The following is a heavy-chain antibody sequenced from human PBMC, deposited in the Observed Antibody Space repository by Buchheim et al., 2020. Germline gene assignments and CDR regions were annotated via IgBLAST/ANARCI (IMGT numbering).Heavy chain of an antibody. CDR2: ISYDGSNK. Sequence: QVQLVESGGGVVQPGRSLRLSCAASGFTFSSYAMHWVRQAPGKGLEWVAVISYDGSNKYYAASVKGRFTISRDNSKNTMYLQMNSLRAEDTAVYYCARDWGYYGSGSPIDYWGQGTL. CDR3: ARDWGYYGSGSPIDY. J-gene: IGHJ4*02. D-gene: IGHD3-10*01. V-gene: IGHV3-30-3*01. CDR1: GFTFSSYA.